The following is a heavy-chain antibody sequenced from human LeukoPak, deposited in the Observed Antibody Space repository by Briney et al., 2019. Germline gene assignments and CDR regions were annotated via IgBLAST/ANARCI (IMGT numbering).Heavy chain of an antibody. CDR1: GYTFTSYY. CDR3: ARVAPRGSGSYSYYFDY. V-gene: IGHV1-46*01. D-gene: IGHD3-10*01. CDR2: INPSGGT. J-gene: IGHJ4*02. Sequence: ASVKVSCKAFGYTFTSYYVHWVRQSPGQGLEWMGIINPSGGTNYAQKFQGRVTITADESTSTAYMELSSLRSEDTAVYYCARVAPRGSGSYSYYFDYWGQGTLVTVSS.